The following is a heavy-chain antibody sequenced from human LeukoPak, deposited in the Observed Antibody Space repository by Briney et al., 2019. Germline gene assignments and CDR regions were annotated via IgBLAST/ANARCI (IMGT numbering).Heavy chain of an antibody. CDR1: GGSFGGYY. CDR2: IYTSGST. CDR3: ARDDYGDYVFDY. V-gene: IGHV4-4*07. D-gene: IGHD4-17*01. J-gene: IGHJ4*02. Sequence: SETLSLTCAVYGGSFGGYYWSWIRQPAGKGLEWIGRIYTSGSTNYNPSLKSRVTISVDTSKNQFSLKLSSVTAADTAVYYCARDDYGDYVFDYWGQGTLVTVSS.